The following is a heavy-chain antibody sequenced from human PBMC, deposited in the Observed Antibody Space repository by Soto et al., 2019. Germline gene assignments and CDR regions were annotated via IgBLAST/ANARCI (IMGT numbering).Heavy chain of an antibody. CDR3: ARDLSRKNYYYYYGMDV. CDR2: ISYDGSNK. Sequence: QVQLVESGGGVVQPGRSLRLSCAASGFTFSSYAMHWVRQAPGKGLEWVAVISYDGSNKYYADSVKGRFTISRDNSKNTLYLQMNSLRAEDTAVYYCARDLSRKNYYYYYGMDVWGQGTTVTVSS. J-gene: IGHJ6*02. CDR1: GFTFSSYA. V-gene: IGHV3-30-3*01.